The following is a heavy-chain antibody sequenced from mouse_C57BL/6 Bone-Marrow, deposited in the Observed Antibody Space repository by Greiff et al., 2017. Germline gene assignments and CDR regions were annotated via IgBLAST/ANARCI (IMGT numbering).Heavy chain of an antibody. J-gene: IGHJ4*01. CDR3: ARETGPY. CDR2: ISDGGSYT. V-gene: IGHV5-4*01. CDR1: GFTFSSYA. Sequence: EVHLVESGGGLVKPGGSLKLSCAASGFTFSSYAMSWVRQTPEKRLEWVATISDGGSYTYYPDNVKGRFTISRDNAKNNLYLQMSHLKSEDTAMYYCARETGPYWGQGTSVTVSS. D-gene: IGHD4-1*01.